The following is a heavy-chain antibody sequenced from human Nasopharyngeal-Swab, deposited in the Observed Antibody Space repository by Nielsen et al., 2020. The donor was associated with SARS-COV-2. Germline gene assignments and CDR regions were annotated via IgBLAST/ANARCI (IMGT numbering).Heavy chain of an antibody. CDR3: AREEWPASHAFDI. J-gene: IGHJ3*02. V-gene: IGHV3-11*04. Sequence: GGSLRLSCAASGFTFSDYYMSWIRQAPGKGMEWVSYISSSGSTIYYADSVKGRFPTSRDNAKNSLYLQMNSLRAEDTAVYYCAREEWPASHAFDIWGQGTMVTVSS. CDR1: GFTFSDYY. D-gene: IGHD3-3*01. CDR2: ISSSGSTI.